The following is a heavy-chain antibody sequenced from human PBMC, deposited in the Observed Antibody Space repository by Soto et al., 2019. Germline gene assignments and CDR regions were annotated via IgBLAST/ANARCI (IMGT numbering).Heavy chain of an antibody. D-gene: IGHD2-15*01. V-gene: IGHV3-64D*08. CDR3: GVVAATDAFDI. Sequence: GGSLILSCSASGFTFSSYAMHWVRQAPGKGLEYVSAISSNGGSTYYADSVKGRFTISRDNSKNTLYLQMSSLRAEDTAVYYCGVVAATDAFDIWGQGTMVTVSS. J-gene: IGHJ3*02. CDR1: GFTFSSYA. CDR2: ISSNGGST.